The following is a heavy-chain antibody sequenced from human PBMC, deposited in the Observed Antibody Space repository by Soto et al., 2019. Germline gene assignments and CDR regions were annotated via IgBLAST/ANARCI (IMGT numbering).Heavy chain of an antibody. CDR2: IDPGDSNT. V-gene: IGHV5-10-1*01. Sequence: GESLKISCKGSGYSFTSYWITWVRQTPGKGLEWMGRIDPGDSNTHYSPSFQGHVTFSADTSITTAYLQWSSLKASDTAMYYCLRGGGYEYYFAMDVWGQGTTVTVSS. J-gene: IGHJ6*02. CDR3: LRGGGYEYYFAMDV. D-gene: IGHD2-15*01. CDR1: GYSFTSYW.